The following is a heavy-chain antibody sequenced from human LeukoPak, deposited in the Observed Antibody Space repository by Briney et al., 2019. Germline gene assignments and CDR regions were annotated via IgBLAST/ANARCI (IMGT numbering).Heavy chain of an antibody. CDR3: TTEVYGDYVSYFDY. CDR2: INSDGSST. V-gene: IGHV3-74*01. CDR1: GFTFSSYW. J-gene: IGHJ4*02. D-gene: IGHD4-17*01. Sequence: GGSLRLSCAASGFTFSSYWMHWVRQAPGKGLVWVSRINSDGSSTSYADSVKGRFTISRDNAKNTLYLQMNSLKTEDTAVYHCTTEVYGDYVSYFDYWGQGTLVTVSS.